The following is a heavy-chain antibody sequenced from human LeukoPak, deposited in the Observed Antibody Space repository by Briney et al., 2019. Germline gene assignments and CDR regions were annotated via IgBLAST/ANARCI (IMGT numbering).Heavy chain of an antibody. V-gene: IGHV3-13*01. J-gene: IGHJ4*02. CDR1: GFTFSSYD. Sequence: GGSLRLSCAASGFTFSSYDMHWGRHATGKGLEWVSAICTAGDTYYPGSVKGRFTISRENAKNSLYLQMNSLRAGDTAVYYCARAVGYCSSTSCYFPYYFDYWGQGTLVTVSS. D-gene: IGHD2-2*03. CDR3: ARAVGYCSSTSCYFPYYFDY. CDR2: ICTAGDT.